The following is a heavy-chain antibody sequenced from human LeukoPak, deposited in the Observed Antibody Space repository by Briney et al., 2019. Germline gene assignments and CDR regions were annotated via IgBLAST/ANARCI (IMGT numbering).Heavy chain of an antibody. V-gene: IGHV3-30-3*01. D-gene: IGHD6-13*01. CDR1: GFTFSSYA. J-gene: IGHJ3*02. CDR2: ISYDGSNK. Sequence: PGRSLRLSCAASGFTFSSYAMHWVRQAPGKGLEWVAVISYDGSNKYYADSVKGRFTISRDNSKNTLYLQMNSLRAEDTAVYYCARDHWGLSSSSWYGGAFDIWGQGTMVTVSS. CDR3: ARDHWGLSSSSWYGGAFDI.